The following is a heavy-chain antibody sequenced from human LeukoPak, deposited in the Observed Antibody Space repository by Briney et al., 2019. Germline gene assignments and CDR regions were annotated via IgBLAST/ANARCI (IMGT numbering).Heavy chain of an antibody. CDR1: GYTFTSYD. CDR3: ATRVVGYCSGGSCLDDAFDI. D-gene: IGHD2-15*01. CDR2: MNPNSGNT. V-gene: IGHV1-8*01. Sequence: GASVKVSCKASGYTFTSYDINWVRQATGQGLEWMGWMNPNSGNTGYAQKFQGRVTVTRNTSISTAYMELSSLRSEDTAVYYCATRVVGYCSGGSCLDDAFDIWGQGTMVTVSS. J-gene: IGHJ3*02.